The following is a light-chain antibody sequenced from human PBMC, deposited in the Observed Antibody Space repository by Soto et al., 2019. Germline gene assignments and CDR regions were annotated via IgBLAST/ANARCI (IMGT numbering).Light chain of an antibody. J-gene: IGLJ3*02. V-gene: IGLV1-44*01. CDR1: SSNIGRST. CDR3: AAWDDSLNGRV. Sequence: QSVLTQPPSASGTPGQTVTISCSGGSSNIGRSTVNWYQQLPGTAPRLLMYKSNQRPSGVPDRFSGSKSGTSASLAISGLQSEDEADYYCAAWDDSLNGRVFGGGTKVTVL. CDR2: KSN.